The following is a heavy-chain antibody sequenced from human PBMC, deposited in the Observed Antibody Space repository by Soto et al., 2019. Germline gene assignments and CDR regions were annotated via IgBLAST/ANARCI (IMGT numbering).Heavy chain of an antibody. CDR2: INHSGST. CDR1: GGSFSGYY. D-gene: IGHD2-15*01. CDR3: ASGGGYCSGGSCARWFDP. Sequence: PSETLSLTCAVYGGSFSGYYWSWIRQPPGKGLEWIGEINHSGSTNYNPSLKSRVTISVDTSKNQFSLKLSSVTAADTAVYYCASGGGYCSGGSCARWFDPWGQGTLVT. J-gene: IGHJ5*02. V-gene: IGHV4-34*01.